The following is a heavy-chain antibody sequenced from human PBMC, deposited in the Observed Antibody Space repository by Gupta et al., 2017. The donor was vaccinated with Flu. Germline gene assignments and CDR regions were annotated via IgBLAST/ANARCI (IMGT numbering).Heavy chain of an antibody. CDR2: ISGSGGST. CDR3: AKLKFYGDYG. D-gene: IGHD4-17*01. Sequence: GFTFSSYAMSWVRQAPGKGLEWVSAISGSGGSTYYADSVKGRFTISRDNSKNTLYLQMNSLRAEDTAVYYCAKLKFYGDYGWGQGTLVTVSS. J-gene: IGHJ4*02. V-gene: IGHV3-23*01. CDR1: GFTFSSYA.